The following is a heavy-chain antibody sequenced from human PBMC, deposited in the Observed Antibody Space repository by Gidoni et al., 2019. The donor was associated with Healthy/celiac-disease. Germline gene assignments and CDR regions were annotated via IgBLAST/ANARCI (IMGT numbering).Heavy chain of an antibody. CDR1: DVSISRCGYY. V-gene: IGHV4-31*03. D-gene: IGHD2-15*01. J-gene: IGHJ3*02. CDR3: ARRTVVTGFGTRGHAFDI. Sequence: QVPLQESGPGLVKPSQTLSLTCTFSDVSISRCGYYWSCIRKHPGKGLEWMGYIYYSGRTYYNPSLKSRVTISVDTSKNQFSLKLSSVNAADTAVYYCARRTVVTGFGTRGHAFDIWGQGTMVTVSS. CDR2: IYYSGRT.